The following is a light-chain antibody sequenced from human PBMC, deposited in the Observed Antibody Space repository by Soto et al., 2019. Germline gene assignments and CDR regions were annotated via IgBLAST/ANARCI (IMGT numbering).Light chain of an antibody. Sequence: EIVFTQSPGTLSLSPGERATLSCRASQSVSSSYLAWYQQKPGQAPRLLIYGASSRATGIPDRFSGSGSGTDFTLTISRLEPEDFAVYYCQQYGSSPSWTFGQGTRWISN. V-gene: IGKV3-20*01. CDR2: GAS. CDR1: QSVSSSY. CDR3: QQYGSSPSWT. J-gene: IGKJ1*01.